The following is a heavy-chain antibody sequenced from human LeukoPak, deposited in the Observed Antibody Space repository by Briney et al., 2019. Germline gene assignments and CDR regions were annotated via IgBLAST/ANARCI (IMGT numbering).Heavy chain of an antibody. CDR1: GYTFTSYD. CDR2: MNPNSGNT. Sequence: ASVKVSCKASGYTFTSYDINWVRQATGQGLEWMGWMNPNSGNTGYAQKFQGRVTMTRNTSISTAYMELSSLRSEDTAVYYCARVGAAGYWFDPWGQETLVTVSS. V-gene: IGHV1-8*01. J-gene: IGHJ5*02. D-gene: IGHD3-10*01. CDR3: ARVGAAGYWFDP.